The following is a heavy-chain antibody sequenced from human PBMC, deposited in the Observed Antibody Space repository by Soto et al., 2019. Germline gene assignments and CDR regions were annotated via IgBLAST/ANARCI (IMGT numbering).Heavy chain of an antibody. CDR3: ARDPLRGDDSSGYGDDAFDI. D-gene: IGHD3-22*01. J-gene: IGHJ3*02. V-gene: IGHV1-18*01. CDR2: ISAYNGNT. Sequence: VSVKVSWKASGYTFTSYGISWVRQAPGQGLEWMGWISAYNGNTNYAQKLQGRVTMTTDTSTSTAYMELRSLRSDDTAVDYCARDPLRGDDSSGYGDDAFDIWGQGTMVTVSS. CDR1: GYTFTSYG.